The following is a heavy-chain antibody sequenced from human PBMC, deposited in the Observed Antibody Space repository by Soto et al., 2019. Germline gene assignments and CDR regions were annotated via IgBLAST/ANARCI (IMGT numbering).Heavy chain of an antibody. CDR2: SRDKARSYST. J-gene: IGHJ6*02. Sequence: EVQLVESGGGLVPPGGSLRLSCVASGFTFSEHYIDWVRQAPGKGLEWIGRSRDKARSYSTEYAAAVKGRFFVSRDESRNSFHLQMNSLRSEDTAVYYCTLGSQVNYLYFYGVNVWGQGTTVTVSS. CDR1: GFTFSEHY. CDR3: TLGSQVNYLYFYGVNV. V-gene: IGHV3-72*01. D-gene: IGHD3-10*01.